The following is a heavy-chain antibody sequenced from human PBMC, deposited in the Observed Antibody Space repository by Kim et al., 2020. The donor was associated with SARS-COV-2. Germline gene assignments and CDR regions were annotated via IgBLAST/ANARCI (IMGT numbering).Heavy chain of an antibody. CDR3: ARVNVLLWFGGLDY. V-gene: IGHV4-39*07. D-gene: IGHD3-10*01. J-gene: IGHJ4*02. Sequence: NPSLKSRVTLSVDTSKNHFSLKLSSVTAADTAVYYCARVNVLLWFGGLDYWGQGTLVTVSS.